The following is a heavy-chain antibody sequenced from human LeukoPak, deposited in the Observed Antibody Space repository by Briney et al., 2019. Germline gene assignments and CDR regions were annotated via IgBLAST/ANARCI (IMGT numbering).Heavy chain of an antibody. CDR3: ASGSSYYSFDF. D-gene: IGHD1-26*01. CDR1: GFTFSSYT. V-gene: IGHV3-21*01. J-gene: IGHJ4*02. CDR2: ISSGSSYI. Sequence: GGSPRPSCAVSGFTFSSYTLNWVRQAPGKGLEWVSSISSGSSYIYYADSVKGRFTISRDNAKNSLFLQLNSLRAEDTAVYYRASGSSYYSFDFWGQGALVTVSS.